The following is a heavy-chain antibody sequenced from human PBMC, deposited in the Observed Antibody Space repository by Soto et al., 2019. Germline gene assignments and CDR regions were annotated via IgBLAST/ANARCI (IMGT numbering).Heavy chain of an antibody. J-gene: IGHJ5*01. D-gene: IGHD3-9*01. CDR3: AKLRYFDWSSYNWFEY. V-gene: IGHV3-11*03. CDR1: GFTFSDYY. CDR2: ISRSAIYT. Sequence: GGSLRLSCAASGFTFSDYYMSWIRQTPGKGLEWVSYISRSAIYTNYADSVKGRFIISRDNAKNSLYLQMNSLRAEDTAVYYCAKLRYFDWSSYNWFEYWGQGT.